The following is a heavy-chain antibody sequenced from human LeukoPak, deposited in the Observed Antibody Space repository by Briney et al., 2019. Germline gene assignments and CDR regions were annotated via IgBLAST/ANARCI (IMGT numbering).Heavy chain of an antibody. D-gene: IGHD3-3*01. V-gene: IGHV4-59*01. CDR3: ARGAYTSITIFGVVSFDY. J-gene: IGHJ4*02. Sequence: PSETLSLTCTVSGGSISSYYWTWIRQPPGKGLEWIGYIYYSGNTNYNPSLQSRVTISKDTSKNQFSLKLSSVTAADTAVYYCARGAYTSITIFGVVSFDYWGQGTLVTVSS. CDR1: GGSISSYY. CDR2: IYYSGNT.